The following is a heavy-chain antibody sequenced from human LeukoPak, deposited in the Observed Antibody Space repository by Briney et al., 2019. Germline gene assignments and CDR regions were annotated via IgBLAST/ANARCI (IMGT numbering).Heavy chain of an antibody. CDR2: IYPGDSDT. D-gene: IGHD3-16*01. Sequence: GESLKISFKGSGXRFTSYWIGWVRQKPGKGLEWMGIIYPGDSDTRYSPSFEGQVTISADKSISTAYLQWSSLKASDTAVYYCARNYADWFDPWGQGTLVTVSS. J-gene: IGHJ5*02. CDR1: GXRFTSYW. V-gene: IGHV5-51*01. CDR3: ARNYADWFDP.